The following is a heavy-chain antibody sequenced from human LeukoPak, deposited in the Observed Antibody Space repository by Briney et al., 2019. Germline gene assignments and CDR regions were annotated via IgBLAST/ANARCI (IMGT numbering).Heavy chain of an antibody. CDR2: ISSSGSTI. CDR3: AELGITMIGGV. J-gene: IGHJ6*04. Sequence: GGSLRLSCAASGFIVSSNYMSWVRQATGQGLDWVSYISSSGSTIYYADSVKGRFTISRDNAKNSLYLQMNSLRAEDTAVYYCAELGITMIGGVWGKGTTVTISS. V-gene: IGHV3-11*04. D-gene: IGHD3-10*02. CDR1: GFIVSSNY.